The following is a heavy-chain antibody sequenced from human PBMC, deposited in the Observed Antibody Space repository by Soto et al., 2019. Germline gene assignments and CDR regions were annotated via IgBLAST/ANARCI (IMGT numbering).Heavy chain of an antibody. V-gene: IGHV3-48*01. CDR3: ADLTMVTRY. D-gene: IGHD3-10*01. CDR1: GFTFSSYS. CDR2: ITSSGTTV. Sequence: PGGSLRLSCAASGFTFSSYSLNWVRQAPGKGLEWVSYITSSGTTVYYADSVRGRFTISRDNAKNSLYLQMNSLRAEDTAVYFCADLTMVTRYWGQGTLVTVSS. J-gene: IGHJ4*02.